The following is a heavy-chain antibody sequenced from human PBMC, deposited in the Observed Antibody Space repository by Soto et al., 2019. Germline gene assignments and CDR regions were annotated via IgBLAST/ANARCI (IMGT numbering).Heavy chain of an antibody. CDR1: GGSITGYY. CDR2: IHYSGST. CDR3: ARHSYYSSPLRFDP. Sequence: QVQLQESGPGLVQPSETLSLTCTVSGGSITGYYWSWIRQPPGKGPEWIGNIHYSGSTNYNPSLKRRVTLSVDMSKNQFSLRLSSVTAAETAVYYCARHSYYSSPLRFDPWGQGTLVTVSS. D-gene: IGHD4-4*01. V-gene: IGHV4-59*08. J-gene: IGHJ5*02.